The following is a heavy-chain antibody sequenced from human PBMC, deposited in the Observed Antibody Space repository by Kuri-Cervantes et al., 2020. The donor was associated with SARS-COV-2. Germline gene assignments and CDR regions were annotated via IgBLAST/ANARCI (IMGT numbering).Heavy chain of an antibody. CDR3: AKERDSLRTSGIAAAGTGFDY. Sequence: DSVKGRFTISRDNSKNTLYLQMNGLRAEDTAVYYCAKERDSLRTSGIAAAGTGFDYWGQGTLVTVSS. J-gene: IGHJ4*02. V-gene: IGHV3-30*02. D-gene: IGHD6-13*01.